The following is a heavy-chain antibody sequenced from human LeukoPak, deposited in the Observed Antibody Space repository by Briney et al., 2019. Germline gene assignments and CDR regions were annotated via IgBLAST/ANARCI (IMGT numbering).Heavy chain of an antibody. J-gene: IGHJ4*02. CDR2: ISGSGDNT. Sequence: PGGSLRLSCAASGFTFSSYAMSWVRQAPGKGLEWVSVISGSGDNTYYADSVKGRFTISRDNAKNSLYLQMNSLRAEDTAVYYCAREYYVYDYVWGSYRYFDYWGQGTLVTVSS. CDR3: AREYYVYDYVWGSYRYFDY. CDR1: GFTFSSYA. V-gene: IGHV3-23*01. D-gene: IGHD3-16*02.